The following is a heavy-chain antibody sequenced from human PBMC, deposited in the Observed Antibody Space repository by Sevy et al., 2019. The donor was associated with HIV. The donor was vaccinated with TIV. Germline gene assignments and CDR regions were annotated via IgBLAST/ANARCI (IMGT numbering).Heavy chain of an antibody. V-gene: IGHV3-73*01. J-gene: IGHJ4*02. D-gene: IGHD3-10*01. CDR3: TTGILDGSGSYYPGVDY. Sequence: GGSLRLSCAASGFTFSGSAMHWVRQASGKGLERVGRIRSKANSYATAYAASVKGRFTISRDDSKNTAYLQMNSLKTEDTAVYYCTTGILDGSGSYYPGVDYWGQGTLVTVSS. CDR2: IRSKANSYAT. CDR1: GFTFSGSA.